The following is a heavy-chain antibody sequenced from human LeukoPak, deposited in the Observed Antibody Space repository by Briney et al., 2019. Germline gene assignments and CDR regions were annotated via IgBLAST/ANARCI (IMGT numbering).Heavy chain of an antibody. D-gene: IGHD3-9*01. CDR2: IYPGDSDT. Sequence: GESLKISCKGSGYSFTNYWIGWVRQMPGKGLEWMGIIYPGDSDTKYSPSFQGQVTISADKSISTAYLQWSSLKASDTAMYYCARFPVLRYFDWGAFDIWGQGTMVTVSS. V-gene: IGHV5-51*01. J-gene: IGHJ3*02. CDR1: GYSFTNYW. CDR3: ARFPVLRYFDWGAFDI.